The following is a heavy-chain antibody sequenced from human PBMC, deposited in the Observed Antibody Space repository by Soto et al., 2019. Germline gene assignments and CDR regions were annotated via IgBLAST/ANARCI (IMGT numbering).Heavy chain of an antibody. Sequence: ASVKVSCKASGYTFTNYGITWVRQAPGQGLEWMGWISAYNGDTHYTQRLQGRVTMTTDTSTSTAYMELRGLRSEDTAVYYCARSQGSSTSLEIYYYYYYGMDVWGQGTTVTVSS. CDR2: ISAYNGDT. CDR3: ARSQGSSTSLEIYYYYYYGMDV. D-gene: IGHD2-2*01. V-gene: IGHV1-18*01. CDR1: GYTFTNYG. J-gene: IGHJ6*02.